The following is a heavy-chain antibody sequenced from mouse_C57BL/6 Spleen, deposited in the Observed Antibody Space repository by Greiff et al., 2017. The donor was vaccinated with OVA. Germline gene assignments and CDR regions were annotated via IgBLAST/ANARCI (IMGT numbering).Heavy chain of an antibody. CDR1: GYTFTDYY. J-gene: IGHJ3*01. Sequence: EVQLQQSGPEQVKPGASVKISCKASGYTFTDYYMNWVKQSHGKSLEWIGDINPNNGGTSYNQKFKGKATLTVDKSSSTAYMELRSLTSEDSAVYYCARGGLPSYWGQGTLVTVSA. V-gene: IGHV1-26*01. CDR3: ARGGLPSY. D-gene: IGHD2-4*01. CDR2: INPNNGGT.